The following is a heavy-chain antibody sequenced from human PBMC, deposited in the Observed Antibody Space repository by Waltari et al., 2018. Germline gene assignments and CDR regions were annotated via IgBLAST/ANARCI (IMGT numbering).Heavy chain of an antibody. D-gene: IGHD3-22*01. CDR3: AKGNYYDSSGYPDY. CDR1: GFTFRSYA. V-gene: IGHV3-23*04. J-gene: IGHJ4*02. Sequence: EVQLVESGGGLVQPGGSLRLSCAASGFTFRSYAMSWVRQAPGKGLEWVSAISGSGGSTYYADSVKGRFTISRDNAKNTLYLQMNSLRAEDTAVYYCAKGNYYDSSGYPDYWGQGTLVTVSS. CDR2: ISGSGGST.